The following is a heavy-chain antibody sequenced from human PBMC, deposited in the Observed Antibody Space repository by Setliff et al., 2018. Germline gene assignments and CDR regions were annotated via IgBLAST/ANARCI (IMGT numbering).Heavy chain of an antibody. D-gene: IGHD3-3*01. CDR3: ARQAIFGSDAFDI. V-gene: IGHV5-51*01. CDR2: IWPGDSDT. CDR1: GYRFSSHW. Sequence: PGESLKISCKGSGYRFSSHWIGWVRQMPGKGLEWMGIIWPGDSDTRYSPSFQGQVSISVDKSTNTAYLQWSSLKASDTAMYYCARQAIFGSDAFDIWGQGTMVTVSS. J-gene: IGHJ3*02.